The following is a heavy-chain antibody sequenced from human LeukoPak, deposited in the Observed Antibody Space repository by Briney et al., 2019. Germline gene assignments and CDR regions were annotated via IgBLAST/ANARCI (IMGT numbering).Heavy chain of an antibody. Sequence: PTGTLSLTCGVSGGSISGTNWWSWVRQPPGKGLEWIGEIHRSGSTNYNPSLQSRVTISIDRSKNQIALELSSVTAADTAVYYCAREIVGGFNPGAYWGQGTLVTVSS. J-gene: IGHJ4*02. V-gene: IGHV4-4*02. CDR3: AREIVGGFNPGAY. CDR2: IHRSGST. D-gene: IGHD1-14*01. CDR1: GGSISGTNW.